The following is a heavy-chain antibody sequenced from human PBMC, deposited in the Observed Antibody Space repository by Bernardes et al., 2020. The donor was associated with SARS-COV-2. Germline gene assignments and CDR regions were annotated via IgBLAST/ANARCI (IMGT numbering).Heavy chain of an antibody. J-gene: IGHJ4*02. V-gene: IGHV1-2*04. CDR3: ARTRVATANFDY. CDR2: INPNSGGT. Sequence: ASVKVSCKASGYTFTGYYIHWVRQAPGQGLEWMGWINPNSGGTNYAQKFQGWVTMTRDTSISTAYMELSRLRSDDTAVYYCARTRVATANFDYWGQGTLVTVSS. CDR1: GYTFTGYY. D-gene: IGHD5-12*01.